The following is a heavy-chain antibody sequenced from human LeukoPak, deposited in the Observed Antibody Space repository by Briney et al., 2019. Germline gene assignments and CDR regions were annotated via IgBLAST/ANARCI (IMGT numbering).Heavy chain of an antibody. CDR1: GGSISSSSYY. V-gene: IGHV4-39*07. CDR2: IYYSGST. Sequence: SETLSLTCTVSGGSISSSSYYWGWIRQPPGKGLEWIGSIYYSGSTYYNPSLKSRVTISVDTSKNQFSLKLSSVTAADTAVYYCARDLTTMVRGVMQPRAFDIWGQGTMVTVSS. D-gene: IGHD3-10*01. CDR3: ARDLTTMVRGVMQPRAFDI. J-gene: IGHJ3*02.